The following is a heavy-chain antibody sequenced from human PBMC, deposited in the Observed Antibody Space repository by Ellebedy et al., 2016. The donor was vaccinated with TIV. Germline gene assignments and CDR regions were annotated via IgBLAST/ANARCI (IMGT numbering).Heavy chain of an antibody. CDR2: ISPSGHST. Sequence: GESLKISXAASGFTFMTYGMRWVRQAPGKGLEWVSDISPSGHSTEYADSVKGRFTISRDNSKSTVYLQIDSLRVEDTAVYYCAKDKLGDWAIDYWGQGTLVTVSS. CDR1: GFTFMTYG. V-gene: IGHV3-23*01. CDR3: AKDKLGDWAIDY. J-gene: IGHJ4*02. D-gene: IGHD2-21*02.